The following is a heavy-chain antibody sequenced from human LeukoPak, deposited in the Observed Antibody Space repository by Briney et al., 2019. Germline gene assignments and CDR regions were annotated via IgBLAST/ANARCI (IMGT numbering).Heavy chain of an antibody. Sequence: GGSLRLSCAASGFTFSSYGMHWVRQAPGKGLEWVAFIRYDGSNKYYADSVKGRFTISRDNSKNTLYLQMNSLRAEDTAVYYCAKDGAGYSSGWYGPRVGYYFDYWGQGTLVTVSS. CDR1: GFTFSSYG. V-gene: IGHV3-30*02. J-gene: IGHJ4*02. D-gene: IGHD6-19*01. CDR2: IRYDGSNK. CDR3: AKDGAGYSSGWYGPRVGYYFDY.